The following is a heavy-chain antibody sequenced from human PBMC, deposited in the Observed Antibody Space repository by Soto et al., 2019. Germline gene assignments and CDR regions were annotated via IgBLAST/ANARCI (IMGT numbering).Heavy chain of an antibody. CDR1: GYTFTDYY. J-gene: IGHJ3*01. CDR3: ARVLLHYDSGSFDAFGL. V-gene: IGHV1-2*04. CDR2: INPRTGGT. Sequence: QVQLVQSGAEVKKPGASLKVSCKASGYTFTDYYIHWVRQAPGQGLEWVGWINPRTGGTQYSQNFRAWATITRDTSIDIANMELSRMRADDTAGYYCARVLLHYDSGSFDAFGLWGQGTEVTVSS. D-gene: IGHD3-10*01.